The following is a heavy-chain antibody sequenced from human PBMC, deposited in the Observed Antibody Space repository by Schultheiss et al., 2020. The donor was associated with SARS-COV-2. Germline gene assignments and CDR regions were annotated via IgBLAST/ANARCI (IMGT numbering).Heavy chain of an antibody. CDR3: ARESHYGSGSYPFDY. J-gene: IGHJ4*02. Sequence: SETLSLTCAVYGGSFSGYYWSWIRQPPGKGLEWIGEINHSGSTNYNPSLKSRVTISVDTSKNQFSLKLSSVTAADTAVYYCARESHYGSGSYPFDYWGQGTLVTVSS. CDR2: INHSGST. D-gene: IGHD3-10*01. V-gene: IGHV4-34*01. CDR1: GGSFSGYY.